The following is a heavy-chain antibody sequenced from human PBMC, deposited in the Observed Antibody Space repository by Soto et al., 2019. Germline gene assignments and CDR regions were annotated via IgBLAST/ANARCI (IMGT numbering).Heavy chain of an antibody. CDR2: INAGNGNT. D-gene: IGHD4-4*01. J-gene: IGHJ4*02. CDR1: GYTFTSYA. V-gene: IGHV1-3*01. Sequence: ASVKVSCKASGYTFTSYAMHWVRQAPGQRLEWMGWINAGNGNTKYSQKFQGRVTITRDTSASTAYMELSSLRPEDTAVYYCARFGYSNYVTAFDYWGQGTLVTVSS. CDR3: ARFGYSNYVTAFDY.